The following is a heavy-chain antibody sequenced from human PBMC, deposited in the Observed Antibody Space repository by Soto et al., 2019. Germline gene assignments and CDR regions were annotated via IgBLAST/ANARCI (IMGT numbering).Heavy chain of an antibody. Sequence: QVQLQESGPGLVKPSETLSLTCTVSGGSISSYYWSWIRQPPGKGLEWIGYIYYSGSTNYNPSLKIRVTISVDTSKNQFSLKLSSVTAADTAVYYCGGRGVITDDYFDYWGQGTLVTVSS. J-gene: IGHJ4*02. CDR1: GGSISSYY. CDR3: GGRGVITDDYFDY. V-gene: IGHV4-59*08. CDR2: IYYSGST. D-gene: IGHD3-10*01.